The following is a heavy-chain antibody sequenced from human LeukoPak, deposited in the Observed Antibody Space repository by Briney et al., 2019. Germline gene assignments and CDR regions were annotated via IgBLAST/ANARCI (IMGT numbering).Heavy chain of an antibody. CDR2: VRDKGNSYAT. J-gene: IGHJ5*02. V-gene: IGHV3-73*01. CDR1: GFTFSYYF. Sequence: PGGSLRLSCAASGFTFSYYFMDWVRQASGRGLEWVGRVRDKGNSYATAYAASVKGRFAISRDDSKNMAYLEMSSLKTEDTAVYYCTRLDVGTSSWLTWGQGTLVTVS. D-gene: IGHD2-2*01. CDR3: TRLDVGTSSWLT.